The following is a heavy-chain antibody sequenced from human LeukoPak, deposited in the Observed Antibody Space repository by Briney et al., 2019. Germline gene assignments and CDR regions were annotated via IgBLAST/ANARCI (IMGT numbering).Heavy chain of an antibody. CDR3: ARINYDSSGYRSDY. CDR1: GGSISSYY. D-gene: IGHD3-22*01. CDR2: IYYSGGT. Sequence: SETLSLTCTVSGGSISSYYWSWIRQPPGKGLEWIGYIYYSGGTNYNPSLKSRVTISVDTSKNQFSLKLSSVTAADTAVYYCARINYDSSGYRSDYWGQGTLVTVSS. V-gene: IGHV4-59*01. J-gene: IGHJ4*02.